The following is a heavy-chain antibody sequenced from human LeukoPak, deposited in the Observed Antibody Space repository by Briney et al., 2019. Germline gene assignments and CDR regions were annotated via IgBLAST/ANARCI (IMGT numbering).Heavy chain of an antibody. CDR1: GYTFTSYD. CDR2: RNPNSGNT. D-gene: IGHD2-2*02. V-gene: IGHV1-8*01. Sequence: GASVKVSCKASGYTFTSYDINWVRQATGQGLEWMGWRNPNSGNTGYAQKFQGRVTMTRNTSISTAYMELSSLRSEDTAVYYCARGAEYCSSTSCYTPDYWGQGTLVTVSS. J-gene: IGHJ4*02. CDR3: ARGAEYCSSTSCYTPDY.